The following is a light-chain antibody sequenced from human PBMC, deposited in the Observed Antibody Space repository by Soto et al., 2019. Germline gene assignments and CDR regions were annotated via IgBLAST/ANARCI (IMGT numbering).Light chain of an antibody. V-gene: IGKV1-39*01. Sequence: DIQMTQSPSSLSAFVGDRVNITCRASHNVRSYLNWYQQKPGKAPKLLIYGTSSLQSGVPSRFSGSGSATDFTLTINSLQPEDFATYYCQQSYSIPPHFGGGTKV. CDR3: QQSYSIPPH. CDR1: HNVRSY. J-gene: IGKJ4*01. CDR2: GTS.